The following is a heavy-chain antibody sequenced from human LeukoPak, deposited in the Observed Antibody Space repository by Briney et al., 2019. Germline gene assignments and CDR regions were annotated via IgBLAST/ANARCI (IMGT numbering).Heavy chain of an antibody. D-gene: IGHD6-19*01. J-gene: IGHJ5*02. Sequence: GGSLRLSCAASVFTFSNYNMNWVRQAPGMGLEWVSSITGSSTYIYYADSVKGRFTISRDNAKNSLYLQMNSLRAEDTAVYYCARESVAGLFDPWGQGTLVTVSS. CDR3: ARESVAGLFDP. CDR1: VFTFSNYN. V-gene: IGHV3-21*01. CDR2: ITGSSTYI.